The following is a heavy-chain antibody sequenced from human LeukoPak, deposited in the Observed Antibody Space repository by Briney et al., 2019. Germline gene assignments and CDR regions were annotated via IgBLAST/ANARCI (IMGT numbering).Heavy chain of an antibody. Sequence: GGSLRLSGAASGFTCSSSAMTWVRQAPGKGLEWVSAISDSGGDTIYTASVRDRFTVSRVNSKNTLYLHMNSLRAEDTAVYYCSKGGSYAPLDYWGQGTLVTVSS. J-gene: IGHJ4*02. D-gene: IGHD1-26*01. CDR1: GFTCSSSA. CDR3: SKGGSYAPLDY. V-gene: IGHV3-23*01. CDR2: ISDSGGDT.